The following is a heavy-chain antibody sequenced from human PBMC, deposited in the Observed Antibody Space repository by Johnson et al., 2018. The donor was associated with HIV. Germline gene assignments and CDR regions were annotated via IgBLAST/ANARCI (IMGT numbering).Heavy chain of an antibody. CDR1: GFTFSSYA. CDR2: ISFDGTNT. V-gene: IGHV3-30-3*01. J-gene: IGHJ3*02. CDR3: ARDCSYGSNDAFDI. Sequence: QVQLVESGGGVVQPGRSLRLSCAASGFTFSSYAMHWVRQAPGKGLEWVAVISFDGTNTYYGDSVKGRFTISRDNSNNTLYLQMNSLRTEDTAVYYCARDCSYGSNDAFDIWGQGTMVTVSS. D-gene: IGHD5-18*01.